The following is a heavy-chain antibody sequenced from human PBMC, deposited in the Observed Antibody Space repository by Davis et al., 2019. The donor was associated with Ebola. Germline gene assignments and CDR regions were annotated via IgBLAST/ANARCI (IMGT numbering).Heavy chain of an antibody. CDR1: GGTFSSYG. CDR3: ARCGYCSGGSCYSGPRYYYYYGMDV. D-gene: IGHD2-15*01. J-gene: IGHJ6*02. Sequence: ASVKVSCKASGGTFSSYGISWVRQAPGQGLEWMGWISAYNGNTNYAQKLQGRVTMTTDTSTSTAYMELRSLRSDDTAVYYCARCGYCSGGSCYSGPRYYYYYGMDVWGQGTTVTVSS. CDR2: ISAYNGNT. V-gene: IGHV1-18*01.